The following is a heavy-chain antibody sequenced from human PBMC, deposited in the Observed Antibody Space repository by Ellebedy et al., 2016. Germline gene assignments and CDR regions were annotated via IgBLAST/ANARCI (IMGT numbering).Heavy chain of an antibody. CDR2: IKQDGSEK. CDR1: GFSFSSYW. V-gene: IGHV3-7*01. J-gene: IGHJ6*02. Sequence: GESLKISXAASGFSFSSYWMSWVRQAPGKGLEWVANIKQDGSEKYYVDSVKGRFTISRDNAKNSLYLQMNSLRAEDTAVYYCAREGPVDTAMVIPVHYYYYGMDVWGQGTTVTVSS. CDR3: AREGPVDTAMVIPVHYYYYGMDV. D-gene: IGHD5-18*01.